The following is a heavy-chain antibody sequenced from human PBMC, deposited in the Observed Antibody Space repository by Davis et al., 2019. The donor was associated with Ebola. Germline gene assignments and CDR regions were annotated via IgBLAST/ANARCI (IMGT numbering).Heavy chain of an antibody. CDR1: GYY. CDR2: INPNRGDT. D-gene: IGHD2-8*01. Sequence: AASVKVSCKGSGYYLHWVRQAPGQGLAWIGRINPNRGDTNYAPNFQGRVTMTRGTSIDTAYMELIRLTSDDTAVYYCAREGCSNGVCHDFDYWGQGTLVTVSS. J-gene: IGHJ4*02. V-gene: IGHV1-2*06. CDR3: AREGCSNGVCHDFDY.